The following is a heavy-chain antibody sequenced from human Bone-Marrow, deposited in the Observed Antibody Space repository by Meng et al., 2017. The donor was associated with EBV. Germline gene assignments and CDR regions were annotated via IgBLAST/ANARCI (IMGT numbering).Heavy chain of an antibody. CDR2: IIPMFGTA. CDR1: GDTFSFYA. V-gene: IGHV1-69*01. CDR3: ARGKGGNSLLPLDY. J-gene: IGHJ4*02. D-gene: IGHD4-23*01. Sequence: QVHQVPAGAEVQKPGSSVNASCQAAGDTFSFYALRWVRQAPGQGLEWMGGIIPMFGTANYAQKFQGRVTITADESTSTAYMQLSSLKSEDTAVYYCARGKGGNSLLPLDYWGQGTLVTVSS.